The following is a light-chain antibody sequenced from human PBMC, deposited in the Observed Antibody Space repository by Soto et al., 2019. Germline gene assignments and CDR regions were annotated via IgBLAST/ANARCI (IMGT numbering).Light chain of an antibody. J-gene: IGKJ5*01. CDR1: QDSSYY. Sequence: DTLLNKSPSSLCASVGDRVTTTCQPRQDSSYYLNWYQQKPGKAPKLLIYDASNLETGVPSRFSGNASGTDFTFTISSLQPEDIATYYCQQYDNLPSITFGQGLRLEIK. CDR3: QQYDNLPSIT. CDR2: DAS. V-gene: IGKV1-33*01.